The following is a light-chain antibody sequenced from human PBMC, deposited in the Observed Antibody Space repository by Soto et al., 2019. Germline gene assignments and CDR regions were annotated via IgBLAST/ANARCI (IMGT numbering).Light chain of an antibody. CDR1: QSVSNNY. Sequence: ESVLTQSPGTLSLSPGERATLSCRASQSVSNNYLAWYQQKPGQAPRLLIYGASTRATGIPDRFSGSGSGTDFTLTISSLEPEDFAVYYCQQRSDWPSFGQGTRLEIK. V-gene: IGKV3D-20*02. CDR2: GAS. CDR3: QQRSDWPS. J-gene: IGKJ5*01.